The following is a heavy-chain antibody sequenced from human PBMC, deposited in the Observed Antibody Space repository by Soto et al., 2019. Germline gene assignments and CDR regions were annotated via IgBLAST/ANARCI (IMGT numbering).Heavy chain of an antibody. J-gene: IGHJ4*02. CDR3: STMKRARLDS. CDR1: GIMSSGYG. D-gene: IGHD6-25*01. Sequence: QEQVVQSGPAMKEPGSSVKVSCRASGIMSSGYGFSWVRQAPGQGLEWVGRINPTLDSTQYAQNLQGRVSITVEKSTDTAYLEVTSLRLDDTAIYFCSTMKRARLDSWGRGTVVTVYS. CDR2: INPTLDST. V-gene: IGHV1-69*09.